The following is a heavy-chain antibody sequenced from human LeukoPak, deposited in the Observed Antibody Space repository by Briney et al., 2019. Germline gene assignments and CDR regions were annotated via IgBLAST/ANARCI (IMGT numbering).Heavy chain of an antibody. Sequence: GGSLRLSWAASGFTFSSKAMSWVGQAPGKGREWGSAISGSGSSHYSADSVKAQFTISRDNSKNTLYLQMNSLRADDTAVYYCATKASAQYYYYYSGMDVWGQGTTVTVSS. J-gene: IGHJ6*02. CDR3: ATKASAQYYYYYSGMDV. CDR2: ISGSGSSH. V-gene: IGHV3-23*01. CDR1: GFTFSSKA.